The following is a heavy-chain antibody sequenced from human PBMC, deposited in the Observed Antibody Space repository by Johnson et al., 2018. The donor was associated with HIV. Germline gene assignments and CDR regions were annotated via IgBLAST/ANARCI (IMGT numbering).Heavy chain of an antibody. CDR2: IGTAGDT. V-gene: IGHV3-13*01. Sequence: VQLVESGGGLVQPGGSLRLSCAASGFTFSSYDMHWVRQATGKGLEWVSAIGTAGDTYYPGSVKGRFTISRENAKNTLYLQMNSLRAEDTAVYYCATEGYCSSTSCYENAFDIWGQGTMVTVSS. CDR1: GFTFSSYD. J-gene: IGHJ3*02. CDR3: ATEGYCSSTSCYENAFDI. D-gene: IGHD2-2*01.